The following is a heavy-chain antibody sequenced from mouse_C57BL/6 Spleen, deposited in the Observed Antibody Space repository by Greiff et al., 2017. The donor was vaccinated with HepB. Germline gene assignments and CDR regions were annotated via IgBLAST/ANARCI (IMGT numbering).Heavy chain of an antibody. V-gene: IGHV1-64*01. CDR1: GYTFTSYW. D-gene: IGHD4-1*01. Sequence: QVQLQQPGAELVKPGASVKLSCKASGYTFTSYWMHWVKQRPGQGLEWIGMIHPNSGSTNYNEKFKSKATLTVDKSSSTAYMQLSSLTSEDSAVYYCARMTGTGYFDVWGTGTTVTVSS. CDR2: IHPNSGST. CDR3: ARMTGTGYFDV. J-gene: IGHJ1*03.